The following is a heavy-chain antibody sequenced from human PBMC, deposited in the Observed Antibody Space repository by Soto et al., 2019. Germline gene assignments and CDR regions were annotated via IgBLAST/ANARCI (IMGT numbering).Heavy chain of an antibody. V-gene: IGHV3-15*07. Sequence: EVQLVESGGGLVKPGGSLRLSCAASGFTFSNAWMNWVRQAPGKGLEWVGRIKSKTDGGTTDYAAPVKGRFTISRDDSKNTLYLQMNSLKPEDTAVYYCTTRGVAVAGTYYGMDVWGQGTTVTVSS. J-gene: IGHJ6*02. CDR2: IKSKTDGGTT. CDR3: TTRGVAVAGTYYGMDV. D-gene: IGHD6-19*01. CDR1: GFTFSNAW.